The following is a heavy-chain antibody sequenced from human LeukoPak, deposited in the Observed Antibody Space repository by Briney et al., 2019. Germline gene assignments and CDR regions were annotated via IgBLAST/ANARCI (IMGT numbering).Heavy chain of an antibody. D-gene: IGHD3-10*01. J-gene: IGHJ4*02. CDR1: GLTFNSSW. CDR3: ARAGWFGELPDY. Sequence: GGSLRLSCAASGLTFNSSWMSWVRQAPGKGLEWVANIKKDGSEKYYVDSVKGRFTISRDNSKNTLYLQMNSLRAEDTAVYYCARAGWFGELPDYWGQGTLVTVSS. V-gene: IGHV3-7*01. CDR2: IKKDGSEK.